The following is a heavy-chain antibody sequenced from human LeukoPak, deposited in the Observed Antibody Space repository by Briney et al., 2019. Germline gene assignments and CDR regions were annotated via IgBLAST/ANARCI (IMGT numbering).Heavy chain of an antibody. CDR3: ARDVGPY. CDR2: ISYDGSNK. D-gene: IGHD2-15*01. J-gene: IGHJ4*02. Sequence: GRSLRLSCAASGFTFSSYAMHWVRQAPGKGLEWVTFISYDGSNKYYADSVKGRFTISRDNSKNTLYLQMSSLRAEDTAVYYCARDVGPYWGQGTLVTVSS. CDR1: GFTFSSYA. V-gene: IGHV3-30-3*01.